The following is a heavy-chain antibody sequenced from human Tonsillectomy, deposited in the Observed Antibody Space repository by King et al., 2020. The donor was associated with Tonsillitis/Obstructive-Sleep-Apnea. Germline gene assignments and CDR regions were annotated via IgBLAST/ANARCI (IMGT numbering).Heavy chain of an antibody. Sequence: VQLQESGPGLVKPSETLSLTCTVSGGSISSYYWSWIRQPPGKELEWMGYIYYSGSTNYNPSLKSRVTISVDTSKNQFSLKLSSVTAADTAVYYCARLFVPAAILRYYYYMDVGGKGTTVTVSS. V-gene: IGHV4-59*08. D-gene: IGHD2-2*02. CDR3: ARLFVPAAILRYYYYMDV. CDR2: IYYSGST. CDR1: GGSISSYY. J-gene: IGHJ6*03.